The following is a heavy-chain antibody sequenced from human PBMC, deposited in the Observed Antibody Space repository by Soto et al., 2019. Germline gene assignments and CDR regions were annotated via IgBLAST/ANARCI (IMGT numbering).Heavy chain of an antibody. J-gene: IGHJ4*02. D-gene: IGHD1-26*01. V-gene: IGHV4-4*07. CDR1: GGSISSYY. CDR2: IHTSGST. CDR3: ASGSWELLSPHYYFDY. Sequence: SETLSLTCTVSGGSISSYYWSWIRQPAGKGLEWIGRIHTSGSTNYNPSLKSRVTMSVDTSKNQFSLKLSSVTAADTAVYYCASGSWELLSPHYYFDYWGQGTLVTVS.